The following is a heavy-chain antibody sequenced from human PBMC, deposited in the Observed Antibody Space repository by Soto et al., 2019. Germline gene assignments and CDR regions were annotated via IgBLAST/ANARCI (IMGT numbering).Heavy chain of an antibody. CDR2: IYYSGST. CDR1: GGSISSYY. V-gene: IGHV4-59*01. Sequence: PSETLSLTCTVSGGSISSYYWSWIRQPPGKGLEWIGYIYYSGSTNYNPSLKSRVTISVDTSKNQFSLKLSSVTAADTAVYYCASSHLYCSGGSCYPKFDYGGKGTLVTVSS. CDR3: ASSHLYCSGGSCYPKFDY. J-gene: IGHJ4*02. D-gene: IGHD2-15*01.